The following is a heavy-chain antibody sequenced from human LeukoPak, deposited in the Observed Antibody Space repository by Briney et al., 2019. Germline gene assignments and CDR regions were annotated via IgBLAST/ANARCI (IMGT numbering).Heavy chain of an antibody. CDR1: GGTFSSYA. V-gene: IGHV1-69*01. D-gene: IGHD5-18*01. CDR3: ARVLDTARDYYYYYYMDV. J-gene: IGHJ6*03. CDR2: IIPIFGTA. Sequence: SVKVSCKASGGTFSSYAISWVRQAPGQGLEWMGGIIPIFGTANYAQKFQGRVTITADESTSTAYMELSSLRSEDTAVYYCARVLDTARDYYYYYYMDVWGKGTTATVSS.